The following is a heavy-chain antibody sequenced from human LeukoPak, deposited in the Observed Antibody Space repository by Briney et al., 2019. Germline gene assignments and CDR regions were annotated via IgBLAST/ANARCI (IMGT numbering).Heavy chain of an antibody. CDR2: IGGSGVRT. CDR3: VYGDFVRTVNYFDY. J-gene: IGHJ4*02. V-gene: IGHV3-23*01. D-gene: IGHD4-17*01. Sequence: GGSLRLSCSASGFTFTTYGMNWVRQAPGKGLEWVSGIGGSGVRTYYADSVKGRFTISRDNSKNSLFLQMNSLRAEDTALYYCVYGDFVRTVNYFDYWGQGTLVTVSS. CDR1: GFTFTTYG.